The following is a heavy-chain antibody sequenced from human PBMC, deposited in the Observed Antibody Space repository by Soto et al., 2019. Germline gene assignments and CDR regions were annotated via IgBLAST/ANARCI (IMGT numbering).Heavy chain of an antibody. CDR1: GFTFSSYE. D-gene: IGHD4-17*01. CDR3: ARYTTTVTDRYYYGMDV. Sequence: PGGSLRLSCAASGFTFSSYEMNWVRQAPGKGLEWVSYISSSGSTIYYADSVKGRFTISRDNAKNSLYLQMNSLRAEDTAVYYCARYTTTVTDRYYYGMDVWGQGTTVTVSS. CDR2: ISSSGSTI. V-gene: IGHV3-48*03. J-gene: IGHJ6*02.